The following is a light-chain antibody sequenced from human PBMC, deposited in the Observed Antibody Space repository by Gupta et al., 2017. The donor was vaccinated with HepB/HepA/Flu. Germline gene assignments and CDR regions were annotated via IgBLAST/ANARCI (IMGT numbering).Light chain of an antibody. Sequence: EIVMTQSPATLSVSLGERATLSCRASQSVRSDLAWYQQTPGQAPRLLIYGASTRATGIPARFSGSGSGTDFTLTISSLQSEDLGLYYCQQYKDWPPLTFGGGTKVEIK. CDR1: QSVRSD. J-gene: IGKJ4*01. V-gene: IGKV3-15*01. CDR2: GAS. CDR3: QQYKDWPPLT.